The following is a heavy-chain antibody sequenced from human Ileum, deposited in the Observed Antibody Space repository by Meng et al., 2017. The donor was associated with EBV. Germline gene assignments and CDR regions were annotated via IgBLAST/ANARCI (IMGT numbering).Heavy chain of an antibody. J-gene: IGHJ5*02. CDR1: GLPFSDSS. CDR3: ARGRSWFDP. CDR2: ISSSSNII. V-gene: IGHV3-11*01. Sequence: VQLVESGGDLAKPGGSPRLSCAASGLPFSDSSMTWIRQAPGKGLEWIAFISSSSNIIYYTDSVKGRFTVSRDNAKNSLFLQMNSLRAEDTVVYFCARGRSWFDPWGQGTLVTVSS.